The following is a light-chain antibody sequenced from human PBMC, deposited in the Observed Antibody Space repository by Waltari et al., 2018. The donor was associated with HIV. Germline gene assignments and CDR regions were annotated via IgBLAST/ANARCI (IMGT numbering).Light chain of an antibody. CDR2: KDS. V-gene: IGLV3-25*03. Sequence: YQLTQPPSVSVSPAPTDRITCSGDALPKQLAYWYRQKPGHAPVLVMYKDSERPSGIPERFSGSSSGTTVTLTNSGVQAEDEADYFCQSADSSGTYVVFGGGTKLTVL. J-gene: IGLJ2*01. CDR3: QSADSSGTYVV. CDR1: ALPKQL.